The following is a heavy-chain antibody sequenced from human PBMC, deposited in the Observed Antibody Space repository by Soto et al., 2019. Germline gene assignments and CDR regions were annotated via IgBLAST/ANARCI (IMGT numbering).Heavy chain of an antibody. D-gene: IGHD6-6*01. CDR2: IYYSGST. Sequence: SETLSLTCTVSGGSVSSGSYYWSWIRQPPGKGLEWIGYIYYSGSTNYNPSLKSRVTISVDTSKNQFSLKLSSVTAADTAVYYCARDSRWFDPWGQGTLVTVSS. J-gene: IGHJ5*02. CDR3: ARDSRWFDP. CDR1: GGSVSSGSYY. V-gene: IGHV4-61*01.